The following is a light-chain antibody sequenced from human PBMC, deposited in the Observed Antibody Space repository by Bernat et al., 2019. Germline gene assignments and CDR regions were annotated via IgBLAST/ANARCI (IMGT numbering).Light chain of an antibody. J-gene: IGKJ2*01. Sequence: DVALTQSPFSLPVTLGQPASVSCKSSLSLLHSDGNTYLSWFHQRPGQSPRRLIYMVSNRDSGVPDRFSGSGSDTDFSLKISRVEAEDIGIYYCMQGTHWPPGTFGQGTKLEIK. V-gene: IGKV2-30*02. CDR3: MQGTHWPPGT. CDR2: MVS. CDR1: LSLLHSDGNTY.